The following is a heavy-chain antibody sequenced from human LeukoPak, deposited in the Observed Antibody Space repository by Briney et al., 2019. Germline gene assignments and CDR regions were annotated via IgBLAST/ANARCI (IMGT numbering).Heavy chain of an antibody. CDR1: GFSFSGDL. Sequence: GGSLRLSCEASGFSFSGDLMHWVRPAPQKGVVWVSRINPDGSKAYSADSVKGRYSISRDNAKNTLYLQNNSLRAEHTPVYYCTRGNRGLHENFDYWGQGTLVTVSS. CDR3: TRGNRGLHENFDY. J-gene: IGHJ4*02. D-gene: IGHD5-24*01. V-gene: IGHV3-74*01. CDR2: INPDGSKA.